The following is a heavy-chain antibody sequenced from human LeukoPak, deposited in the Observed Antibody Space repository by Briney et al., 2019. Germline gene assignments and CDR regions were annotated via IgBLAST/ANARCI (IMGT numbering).Heavy chain of an antibody. CDR2: ISYDGNTI. Sequence: PGGSLRLSCAASEVTFRNYAVHWVRQAPGKGLQWVAVISYDGNTIHYADSVKGRFIISRDTSENTLYLQMNSLRAEDTAVYYCARSGGLQKFDYWGQGTLVTVSS. J-gene: IGHJ4*02. D-gene: IGHD4-11*01. CDR3: ARSGGLQKFDY. V-gene: IGHV3-30-3*01. CDR1: EVTFRNYA.